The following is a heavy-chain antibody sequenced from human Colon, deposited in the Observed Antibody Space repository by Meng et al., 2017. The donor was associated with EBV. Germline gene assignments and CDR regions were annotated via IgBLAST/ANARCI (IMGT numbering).Heavy chain of an antibody. J-gene: IGHJ5*02. V-gene: IGHV4-34*02. Sequence: QVQLQQGGAGLLKPSENLALTCAVYGGSFSGYYWTSNCQPPGKGLEWIGEINHSGSTNYNPSLKSRVTISVDTSKNQFSLKLSSVTAADTAVYYCARGLAWFRELLSINWFDPWGQGTLVTVSS. CDR3: ARGLAWFRELLSINWFDP. CDR2: INHSGST. CDR1: GGSFSGYY. D-gene: IGHD3-10*01.